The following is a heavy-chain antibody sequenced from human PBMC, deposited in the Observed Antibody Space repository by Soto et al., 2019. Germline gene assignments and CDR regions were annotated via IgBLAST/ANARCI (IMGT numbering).Heavy chain of an antibody. V-gene: IGHV3-21*01. J-gene: IGHJ6*02. CDR1: GFTFSSYS. Sequence: EVQLVESGGGLVKPGGSLRLSCAASGFTFSSYSMNWVRQAPGKGLEWVSSISSSSSYIYYADSVKGRFTISRDNAKHSLYLQMKRLRAEETAVYYCAGAWAQGITMVRGVISQVYYGMDVWGQGTTVTVSS. D-gene: IGHD3-10*01. CDR3: AGAWAQGITMVRGVISQVYYGMDV. CDR2: ISSSSSYI.